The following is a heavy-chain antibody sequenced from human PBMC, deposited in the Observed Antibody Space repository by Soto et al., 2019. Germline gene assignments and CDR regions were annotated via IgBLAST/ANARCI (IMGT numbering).Heavy chain of an antibody. CDR1: GYSFTSSW. CDR3: ATLRADCNADSCYSYYFDY. CDR2: IYPGDSDS. J-gene: IGHJ4*02. D-gene: IGHD2-15*01. V-gene: IGHV5-51*01. Sequence: GASLKISCKGSGYSFTSSWIGWVRQMPGKGLEWVGIIYPGDSDSSYGPSFQGQVTISVDKSITTAYLQWSGLKASDTAMYYCATLRADCNADSCYSYYFDYWGQGTLVTVSS.